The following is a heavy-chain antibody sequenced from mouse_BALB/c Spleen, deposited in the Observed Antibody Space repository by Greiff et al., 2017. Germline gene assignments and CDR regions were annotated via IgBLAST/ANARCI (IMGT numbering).Heavy chain of an antibody. Sequence: EVKLMESGGGLVKPGGSLKLSCAASGFTFSDYYMYWVRQTPEKRLEWVATISDGGSYTYYPDSVKGRFTISRDNAKNNLYLQMSSLKSEDTAMYYCARDAPYGNSFAYWGQGTLVTVSA. CDR3: ARDAPYGNSFAY. CDR2: ISDGGSYT. V-gene: IGHV5-4*02. CDR1: GFTFSDYY. D-gene: IGHD2-1*01. J-gene: IGHJ3*01.